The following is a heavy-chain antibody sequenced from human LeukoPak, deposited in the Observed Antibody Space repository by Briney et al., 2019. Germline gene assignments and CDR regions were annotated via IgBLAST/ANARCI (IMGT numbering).Heavy chain of an antibody. D-gene: IGHD2-2*01. Sequence: GRSLRLSCAASGFTFGTYGMHWVRQAPGKGLEWVALIWYDGSNKYCADSVKGRFTISRDNSKNMLSLQMNSLRAEDTAVYYCARDQGCSSTNCYSLFFHYWGQGTLVTVSS. CDR2: IWYDGSNK. CDR3: ARDQGCSSTNCYSLFFHY. V-gene: IGHV3-33*01. J-gene: IGHJ4*02. CDR1: GFTFGTYG.